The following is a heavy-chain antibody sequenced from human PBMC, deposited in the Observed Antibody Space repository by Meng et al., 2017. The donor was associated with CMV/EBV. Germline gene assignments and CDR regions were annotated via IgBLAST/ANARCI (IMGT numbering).Heavy chain of an antibody. CDR3: ARERIAAAGTDAFDI. D-gene: IGHD6-13*01. V-gene: IGHV3-7*01. J-gene: IGHJ3*02. CDR2: IKQDGSEK. CDR1: GFTFSSYW. Sequence: GGSLRLSCAASGFTFSSYWMSWVRQAPGKGLEWVANIKQDGSEKYYVDSVKGRFTISRDNAKNSLYLQMNSLRAEDTAVYYCARERIAAAGTDAFDIWGQGTMVTVSS.